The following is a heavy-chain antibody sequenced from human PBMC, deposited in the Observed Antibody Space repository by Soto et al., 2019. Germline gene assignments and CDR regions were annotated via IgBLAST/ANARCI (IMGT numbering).Heavy chain of an antibody. J-gene: IGHJ4*02. CDR1: GGTFSSSA. D-gene: IGHD3-22*01. CDR3: ARGDSSGYYEYYFDS. Sequence: QVQLVQSGAEVKKPGSSVTVSCKASGGTFSSSAISWVRQAPGQGLEWMGGISPISNTANYAQKFQGRVTITADESTSTAYMELRSLRSGDTAVYYCARGDSSGYYEYYFDSWGQGTLVTVSA. CDR2: ISPISNTA. V-gene: IGHV1-69*01.